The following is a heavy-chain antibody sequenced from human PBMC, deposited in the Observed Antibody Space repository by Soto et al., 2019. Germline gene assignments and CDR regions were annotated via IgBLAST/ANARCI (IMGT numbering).Heavy chain of an antibody. V-gene: IGHV3-21*01. Sequence: GGSLRLSCAASGFTFSSYSMNWVRQAPGKGLEWVSSISSSSSYIYYADSVKGRFTISRDNAKNSLYLQMNSLRAEDTAVYYCAKVVAGTGGYFDYWGRGTLVTVSS. J-gene: IGHJ4*02. D-gene: IGHD6-19*01. CDR2: ISSSSSYI. CDR3: AKVVAGTGGYFDY. CDR1: GFTFSSYS.